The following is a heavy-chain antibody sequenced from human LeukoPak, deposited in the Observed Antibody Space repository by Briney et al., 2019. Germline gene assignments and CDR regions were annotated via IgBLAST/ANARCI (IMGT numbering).Heavy chain of an antibody. J-gene: IGHJ6*02. D-gene: IGHD6-13*01. CDR3: ARDPRIAAAGSYYYYYYGMDV. V-gene: IGHV1-46*01. CDR2: INPSGGST. CDR1: GYTFTSYY. Sequence: ASVKVSCKASGYTFTSYYMHWVRQAPGQGLEWMGIINPSGGSTSYAQKFQGRVTMTRDTSTSTVYMELSSLSSEDTAVYYCARDPRIAAAGSYYYYYYGMDVWGQGTTVTVSS.